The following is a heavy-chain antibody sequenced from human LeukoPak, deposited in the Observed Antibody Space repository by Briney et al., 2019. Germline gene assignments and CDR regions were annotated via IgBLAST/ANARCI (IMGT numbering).Heavy chain of an antibody. D-gene: IGHD5-24*01. CDR3: ASARSKRWLQLRHWYSDL. Sequence: GGSLRLSCAASGFIFSNYGMNWVRQAPGKGLEWVAAISASGSATSYADSVRGRFTISRDNSKSTTYLQMNSLRAEDTAVYYCASARSKRWLQLRHWYSDLWGRGTLVTVSS. CDR1: GFIFSNYG. V-gene: IGHV3-23*01. J-gene: IGHJ2*01. CDR2: ISASGSAT.